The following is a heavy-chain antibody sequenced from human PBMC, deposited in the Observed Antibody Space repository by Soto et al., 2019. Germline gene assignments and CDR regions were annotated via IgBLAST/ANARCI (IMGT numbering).Heavy chain of an antibody. Sequence: QITLKESGPALVKPTQTLTLTCTISGFSLSTGGVGVGWIRQPPGKALEWLALIYWDDDKRYSPSLRSRLTITKDTSNNQVVLTMTNIDPVDTATYYCAHSRCGGDCLQSYSSHYYYGMDVWGQGTTVTVSS. CDR1: GFSLSTGGVG. J-gene: IGHJ6*02. CDR2: IYWDDDK. CDR3: AHSRCGGDCLQSYSSHYYYGMDV. D-gene: IGHD2-21*02. V-gene: IGHV2-5*02.